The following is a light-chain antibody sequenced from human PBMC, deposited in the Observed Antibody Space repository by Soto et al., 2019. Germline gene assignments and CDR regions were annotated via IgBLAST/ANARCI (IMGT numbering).Light chain of an antibody. CDR1: QGVYRN. V-gene: IGKV3-20*01. CDR2: GAS. J-gene: IGKJ1*01. Sequence: EIVMTQSPATLSLSPGERATLTSRASQGVYRNLAWYQQKPGQAPRLVIYGASSRATGIPDRFSGSGSGTDFPLTISRLEPEYFAVYYCQQYGSSPVTFGQGTKVDIK. CDR3: QQYGSSPVT.